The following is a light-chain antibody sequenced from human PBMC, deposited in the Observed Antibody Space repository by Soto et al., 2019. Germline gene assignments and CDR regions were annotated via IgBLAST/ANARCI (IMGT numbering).Light chain of an antibody. V-gene: IGKV3-11*01. CDR1: QRVSNH. J-gene: IGKJ5*01. CDR2: GAS. Sequence: ETVMTQSPVTLSVSPGDTATLSCRASQRVSNHFAWYQQKPGQAPRLLIYGASNRATGIPARFSGSGSGTDFTLTISSLEPEDFAVYYCQQRSNWITFGQGTRLEIK. CDR3: QQRSNWIT.